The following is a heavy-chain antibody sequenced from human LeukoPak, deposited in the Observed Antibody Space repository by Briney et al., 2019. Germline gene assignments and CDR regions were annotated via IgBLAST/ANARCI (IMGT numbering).Heavy chain of an antibody. CDR1: GGSFSGYY. CDR3: GGPPAYSSCCYRY. CDR2: INHSGTT. D-gene: IGHD6-19*01. J-gene: IGHJ4*02. Sequence: PSETLSLTCAVYGGSFSGYYGGWVRQPQGKGLGWVGEINHSGTTNYNRSFTSEVTISVDKSKYQFSLKLSAVTVADTAVYYFGGPPAYSSCCYRYWGQGTLVPVSS. V-gene: IGHV4-34*01.